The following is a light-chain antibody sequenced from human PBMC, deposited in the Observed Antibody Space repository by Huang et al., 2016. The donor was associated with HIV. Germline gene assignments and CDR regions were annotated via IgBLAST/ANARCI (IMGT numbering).Light chain of an antibody. Sequence: DIVFTQSPATLSLSPGERATLSCRAGQSVGSYLAWYQQTPGQAPRLLVSDASHRATGSPARFSGSGSGTDFTLTISSLEPEDFAVYYCHQHSSWPGTFGQGTRVEIK. V-gene: IGKV3-11*01. CDR2: DAS. CDR3: HQHSSWPGT. CDR1: QSVGSY. J-gene: IGKJ1*01.